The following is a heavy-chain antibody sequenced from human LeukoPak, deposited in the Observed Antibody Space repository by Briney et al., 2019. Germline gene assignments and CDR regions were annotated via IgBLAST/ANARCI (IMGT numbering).Heavy chain of an antibody. CDR3: ARRAVAGRYYFDY. J-gene: IGHJ4*02. CDR1: GYSISSGYY. D-gene: IGHD6-19*01. V-gene: IGHV4-38-2*01. Sequence: PSETLSLTCAVSGYSISSGYYWGWIRQPPGKGLGWIGSIYHSGSTYYNPSLKSRVTISVDTSKNQFSLKLSSVTAADTAVYYCARRAVAGRYYFDYWGQGTLVTVSS. CDR2: IYHSGST.